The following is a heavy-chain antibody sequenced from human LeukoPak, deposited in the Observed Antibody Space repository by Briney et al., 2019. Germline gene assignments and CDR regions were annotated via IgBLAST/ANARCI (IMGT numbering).Heavy chain of an antibody. CDR3: AKSRHPYNWNDGAFFDY. V-gene: IGHV3-48*03. Sequence: GGSLRLSCAASGFTFSSYEMNWVRQAPGKGLEWVSYISSSGRTIYYEDSVKGRFSISRDNAKNSLYLQMNSLRAEDTAVYYCAKSRHPYNWNDGAFFDYWGQGTLVTVSS. CDR2: ISSSGRTI. CDR1: GFTFSSYE. D-gene: IGHD1-20*01. J-gene: IGHJ4*02.